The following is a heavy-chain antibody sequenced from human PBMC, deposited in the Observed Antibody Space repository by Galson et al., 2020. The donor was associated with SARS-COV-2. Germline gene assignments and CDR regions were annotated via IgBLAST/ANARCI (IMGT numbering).Heavy chain of an antibody. V-gene: IGHV2-70*17. D-gene: IGHD6-13*01. CDR3: ARIRLNAAGTTYWYFDL. CDR2: LDWDADK. Sequence: ESGPTLVQPTQTLTLTCPFSGFSLITSGMCVSWLRQPPGQALEWLARLDWDADKFYSTSLKTSLTISKDTSKNQVVLTMTNMDPVDTATYDCARIRLNAAGTTYWYFDLWGRGTLVTVSS. CDR1: GFSLITSGMC. J-gene: IGHJ2*01.